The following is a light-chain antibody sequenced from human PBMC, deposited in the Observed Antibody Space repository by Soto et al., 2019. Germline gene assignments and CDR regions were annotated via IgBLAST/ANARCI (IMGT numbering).Light chain of an antibody. CDR1: QSLFSSTTNRSY. J-gene: IGKJ1*01. Sequence: DIVMTQSPDSLAVSLGERATINCRASQSLFSSTTNRSYLAWYQQKAGQPPQLLLYWTSTRKSGVPGRFSGSVSGTDFTLSISSLQAEDVAVYFCQQHNVSPRTFGQGTKVEIK. V-gene: IGKV4-1*01. CDR3: QQHNVSPRT. CDR2: WTS.